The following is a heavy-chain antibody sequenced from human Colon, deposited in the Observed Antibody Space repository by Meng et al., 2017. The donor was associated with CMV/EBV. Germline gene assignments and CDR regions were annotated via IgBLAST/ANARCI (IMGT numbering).Heavy chain of an antibody. Sequence: TASGFTFDNYGLHGVRQGPGKGLEWLTAIQFDGSRTYYADSVKGRFTISRDDSKNTLYLQITDLRAEDTAVYYCARDVSATNFIFDSWGQGVLVTVSS. D-gene: IGHD2/OR15-2a*01. J-gene: IGHJ5*01. V-gene: IGHV3-33*01. CDR3: ARDVSATNFIFDS. CDR2: IQFDGSRT. CDR1: GFTFDNYG.